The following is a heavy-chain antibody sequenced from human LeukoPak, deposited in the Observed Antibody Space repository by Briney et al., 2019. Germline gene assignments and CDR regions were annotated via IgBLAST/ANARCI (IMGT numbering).Heavy chain of an antibody. CDR3: GREMIHPMVRGVIITEPFDY. J-gene: IGHJ4*02. V-gene: IGHV4-4*02. CDR1: GGSISSTNW. Sequence: PSGTLSLTCAVSGGSISSTNWWSWVRQPPGKGLEWIGEIYHTGSTNYNPSLKSRVTISVDKSKNQFSLKLSSVTAADTAVYYCGREMIHPMVRGVIITEPFDYWGQGTLVTVSS. CDR2: IYHTGST. D-gene: IGHD3-10*01.